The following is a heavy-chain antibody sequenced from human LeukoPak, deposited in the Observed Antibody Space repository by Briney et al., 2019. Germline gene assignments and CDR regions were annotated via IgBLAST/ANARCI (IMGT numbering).Heavy chain of an antibody. CDR1: GFPFYDYA. J-gene: IGHJ4*02. CDR3: AKGNSGSYHGGYFDY. Sequence: SLSLSCAASGFPFYDYAMHWVRPAPGKGLEWVSGISWNSGSIDYADSVKGRFTISRDNAKNSLYLQMNSLRAEDTALYYCAKGNSGSYHGGYFDYWGQGTLVTVS. V-gene: IGHV3-9*01. D-gene: IGHD1-26*01. CDR2: ISWNSGSI.